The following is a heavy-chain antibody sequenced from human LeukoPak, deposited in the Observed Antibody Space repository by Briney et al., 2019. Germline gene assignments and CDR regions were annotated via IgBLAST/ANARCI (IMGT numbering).Heavy chain of an antibody. J-gene: IGHJ4*02. Sequence: GSLRLSCAVSGFTFSSYWMQWVRQAPGKGLEWVSRIKTDGTTTTYADSVKGRFTISRDNAKNSLYLQMNSLRAEDTAVYYCARDRFIAVATYDYWGQGTLVTVSS. CDR3: ARDRFIAVATYDY. D-gene: IGHD6-19*01. CDR2: IKTDGTTT. CDR1: GFTFSSYW. V-gene: IGHV3-74*03.